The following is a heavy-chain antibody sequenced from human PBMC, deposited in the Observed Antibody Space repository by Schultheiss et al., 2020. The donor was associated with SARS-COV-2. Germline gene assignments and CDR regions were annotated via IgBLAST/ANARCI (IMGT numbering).Heavy chain of an antibody. V-gene: IGHV3-33*08. D-gene: IGHD1-26*01. CDR3: ARDFEATGVYYYYYGMDV. CDR2: IWYDGSNK. Sequence: GESLKISCAASGFTFDDYAMHWVRQAPGKGLEWVAVIWYDGSNKYYADSVKGRFTISRDNSKNTLYLQMNSLKTEDTAVYYCARDFEATGVYYYYYGMDVWGQGTTVTVSS. J-gene: IGHJ6*02. CDR1: GFTFDDYA.